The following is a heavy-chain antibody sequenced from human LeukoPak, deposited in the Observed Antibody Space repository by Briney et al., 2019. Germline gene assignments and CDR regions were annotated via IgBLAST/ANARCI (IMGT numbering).Heavy chain of an antibody. CDR2: IWYDGSNK. J-gene: IGHJ4*02. Sequence: GGSLRLSCAASGFTFSSYGMHWVRQAPGKGLEWVAVIWYDGSNKYYADSVKGRFTISRDNSKNTLYLQMTSLRAEDTAVYYCAKDRPGQWLTSLYGYWGQGTLVTVSS. CDR3: AKDRPGQWLTSLYGY. V-gene: IGHV3-33*06. D-gene: IGHD6-19*01. CDR1: GFTFSSYG.